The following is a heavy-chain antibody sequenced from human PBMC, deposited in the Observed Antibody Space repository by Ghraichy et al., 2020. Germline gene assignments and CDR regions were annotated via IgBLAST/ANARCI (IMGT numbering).Heavy chain of an antibody. D-gene: IGHD3-9*01. J-gene: IGHJ4*02. CDR3: ARDYRTGYIDY. CDR2: IWFDGSKR. Sequence: GESLNISCAPSGFTFGRSGMHWVRQAPGKGLEWVAIIWFDGSKRYYADSVKGRFIISRDNSKNTLDLQMNSLRAEDTAVYYCARDYRTGYIDYWGQGTLVTVSS. V-gene: IGHV3-33*01. CDR1: GFTFGRSG.